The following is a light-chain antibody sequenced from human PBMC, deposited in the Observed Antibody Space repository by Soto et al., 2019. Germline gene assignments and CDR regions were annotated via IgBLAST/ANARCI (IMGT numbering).Light chain of an antibody. J-gene: IGKJ4*01. CDR3: QQYISSPIT. Sequence: EIVLTQSPGTLSLSPGERATLSCRASQSVRSNYLAWYQQKPGQAPRLLIYDASSRATGIPDRFSGGGSGPDFTLTITRLEPEDFAVYYCQQYISSPITFGGGTKVEIK. CDR2: DAS. CDR1: QSVRSNY. V-gene: IGKV3-20*01.